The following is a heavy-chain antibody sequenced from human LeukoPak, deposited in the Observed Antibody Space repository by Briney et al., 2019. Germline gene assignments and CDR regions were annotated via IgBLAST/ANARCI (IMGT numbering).Heavy chain of an antibody. CDR3: ARDMLGSGYLVPMDV. Sequence: QPGRSLRLSCAASGFTSSSYGMHWVRQAPGKGLEWVAVIWYDGSNKYYADSVKGRFTISRDNSKNTLYLQMNSLRAEDTAVYYCARDMLGSGYLVPMDVWGQGTTVTVSS. J-gene: IGHJ6*02. CDR1: GFTSSSYG. CDR2: IWYDGSNK. D-gene: IGHD3-3*01. V-gene: IGHV3-33*01.